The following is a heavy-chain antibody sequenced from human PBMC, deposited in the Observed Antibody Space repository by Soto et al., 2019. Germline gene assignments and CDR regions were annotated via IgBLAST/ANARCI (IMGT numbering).Heavy chain of an antibody. Sequence: EVQLVESGGGLVKPGESLTLSCAASGFTFNNAWMSWVRQAPGTGLEWAGRIKSNADGGTADYNPPVKGRFTISRDDSKNTLFLHINSLKTEDTAVYYCTTGVATAKYYFDFWGQGTLVTVSS. J-gene: IGHJ4*02. CDR2: IKSNADGGTA. V-gene: IGHV3-15*01. D-gene: IGHD6-25*01. CDR1: GFTFNNAW. CDR3: TTGVATAKYYFDF.